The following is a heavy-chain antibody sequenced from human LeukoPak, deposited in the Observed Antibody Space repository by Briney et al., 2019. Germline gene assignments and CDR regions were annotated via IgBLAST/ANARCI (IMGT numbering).Heavy chain of an antibody. CDR2: INPNSGGT. V-gene: IGHV1-2*06. CDR1: GYTFTGYY. Sequence: ASVKVSCKASGYTFTGYYMHWVRQAPGQGLEWMGRINPNSGGTNYAQKFQGRVTMTRDTSISTAYMELSRLRSDDTAVYYCARDSYYDSSGYSEYYFDYWGQGTLVTVSS. J-gene: IGHJ4*02. D-gene: IGHD3-22*01. CDR3: ARDSYYDSSGYSEYYFDY.